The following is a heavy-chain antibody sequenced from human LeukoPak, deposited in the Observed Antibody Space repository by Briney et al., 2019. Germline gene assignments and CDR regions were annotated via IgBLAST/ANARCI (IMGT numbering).Heavy chain of an antibody. J-gene: IGHJ4*02. CDR2: IYSGGST. Sequence: SGGSLRLSCAASGFTVSSNYMSWVRQAPGKGLEWVSVIYSGGSTYYADSVKGRFTISRDNSKNTLYLQMNSLRAEDTAVYYCAKDHHPYCSSTSCYIWNDFDYWGQGTLVTVSS. CDR1: GFTVSSNY. D-gene: IGHD2-2*02. V-gene: IGHV3-53*05. CDR3: AKDHHPYCSSTSCYIWNDFDY.